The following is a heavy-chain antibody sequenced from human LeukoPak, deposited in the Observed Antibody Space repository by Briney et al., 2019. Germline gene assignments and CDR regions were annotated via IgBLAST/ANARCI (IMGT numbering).Heavy chain of an antibody. D-gene: IGHD5-18*01. J-gene: IGHJ4*02. CDR1: GYTFTGYY. CDR2: INPNSGGT. CDR3: ARDGYSYGIDY. V-gene: IGHV1-2*02. Sequence: GASVKVSCKASGYTFTGYYMHWVRQAPGQGLEWMGWINPNSGGTNYAQKFQGRVTMTRDTSTSTVYMELSSLRSEDTAVYYCARDGYSYGIDYWGQGTLVTVSS.